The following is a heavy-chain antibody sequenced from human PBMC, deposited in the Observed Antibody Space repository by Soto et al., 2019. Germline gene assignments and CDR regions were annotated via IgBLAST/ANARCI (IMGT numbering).Heavy chain of an antibody. CDR1: GGSISSGGYY. CDR2: IFYSGST. Sequence: TLSLTCTVSGGSISSGGYYWSWIRQHPGKGLEWIGYIFYSGSTFYNPSLKSRIAISVDTSKNQFSLKLSSVTAADTAVYYCARAPGDYFDYWGQGTLVTVSS. V-gene: IGHV4-31*03. J-gene: IGHJ4*02. CDR3: ARAPGDYFDY.